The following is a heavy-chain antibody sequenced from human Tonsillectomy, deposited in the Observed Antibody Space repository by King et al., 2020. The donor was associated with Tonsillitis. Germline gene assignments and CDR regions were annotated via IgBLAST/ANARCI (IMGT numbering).Heavy chain of an antibody. J-gene: IGHJ4*02. CDR1: GGSISGYY. D-gene: IGHD6-13*01. V-gene: IGHV4-59*01. CDR2: IYYSGIT. Sequence: QLQESGPGLVKPSETLSLTCSVSGGSISGYYWSWIRQPPGKGLEWIGYIYYSGITNYNPSLKSLVTISGDTSKNQFSLKVTSVTAADTAVYYCARTSAAADLDYWGQGTLVTVSS. CDR3: ARTSAAADLDY.